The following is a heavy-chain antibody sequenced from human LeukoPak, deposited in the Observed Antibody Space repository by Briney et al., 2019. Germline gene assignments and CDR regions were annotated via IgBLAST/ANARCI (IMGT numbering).Heavy chain of an antibody. CDR1: GYTFTSYY. J-gene: IGHJ4*02. V-gene: IGHV1-46*01. D-gene: IGHD3-3*01. CDR3: ARGFLEWLLYDY. CDR2: INPSGGST. Sequence: GASVKVSCKASGYTFTSYYMHWVRRAPGQGLEWMGIINPSGGSTSYAQKFQGRVTMTRDTSTSTVYMELSRLRSDDTAVYYCARGFLEWLLYDYWGQGTLVTVSS.